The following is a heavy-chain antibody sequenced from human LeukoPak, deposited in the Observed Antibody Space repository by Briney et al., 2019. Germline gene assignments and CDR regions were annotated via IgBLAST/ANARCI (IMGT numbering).Heavy chain of an antibody. D-gene: IGHD5-24*01. V-gene: IGHV1-2*02. CDR2: ITPNNGGT. Sequence: GASVKVSCKASGYTFTDYYIHWLRQARGQGLEWMGWITPNNGGTNYAPKFRGRVTMTRDTSISTAYMELSRLRSDDTAVYYCARGLSIEGYNFNYWGQGTLVTVSS. CDR1: GYTFTDYY. J-gene: IGHJ4*02. CDR3: ARGLSIEGYNFNY.